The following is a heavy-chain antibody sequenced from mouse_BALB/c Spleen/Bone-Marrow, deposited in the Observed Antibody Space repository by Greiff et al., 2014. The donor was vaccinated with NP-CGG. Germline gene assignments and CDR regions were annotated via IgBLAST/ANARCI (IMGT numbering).Heavy chain of an antibody. V-gene: IGHV14-3*02. CDR2: IDPANGNT. Sequence: DVKLQESGAELVKPGASVKLSCTASGFNIKDTYMHWVKQRPEQGLEWIGRIDPANGNTKYDPKLQGKATITADTSSNTAYLQLSSLTSEDTAVYYCAIYYYGSSGFAYWGQGTLVTVSA. J-gene: IGHJ3*01. D-gene: IGHD1-1*01. CDR3: AIYYYGSSGFAY. CDR1: GFNIKDTY.